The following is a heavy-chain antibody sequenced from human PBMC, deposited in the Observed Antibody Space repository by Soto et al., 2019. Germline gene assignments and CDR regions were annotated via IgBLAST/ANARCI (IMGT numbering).Heavy chain of an antibody. V-gene: IGHV3-30-3*01. CDR1: GFTFSSYA. CDR2: ISYDGSNK. CDR3: ASTIARYSSSSDAFDI. D-gene: IGHD6-13*01. J-gene: IGHJ3*02. Sequence: QVQLVESGGGVVQPGRSLRLSCAASGFTFSSYAMHWVRPAPGKGLEWVAVISYDGSNKYYADSVKGRFTISRDNSKNTLYLQMNSLRAEDTAVYYCASTIARYSSSSDAFDIWGQGTMVTVSS.